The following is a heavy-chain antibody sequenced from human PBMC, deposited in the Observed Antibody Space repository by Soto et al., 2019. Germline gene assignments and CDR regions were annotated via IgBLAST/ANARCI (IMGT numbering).Heavy chain of an antibody. J-gene: IGHJ6*02. D-gene: IGHD2-2*01. Sequence: GGSLRLSCPASGFTFGDYAMSWVRQAPGKGLEWVGFIRSKAYGGTTEYAASVKGRFTISRDDSKSIAYLQMNSLKTEDTAVYYCTRDLSDIVVVPAAIGHYYYYGMDVWGQGTTVTVSS. CDR1: GFTFGDYA. CDR3: TRDLSDIVVVPAAIGHYYYYGMDV. CDR2: IRSKAYGGTT. V-gene: IGHV3-49*04.